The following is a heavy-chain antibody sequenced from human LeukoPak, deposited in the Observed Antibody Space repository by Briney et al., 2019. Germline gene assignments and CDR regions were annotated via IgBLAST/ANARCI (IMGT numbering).Heavy chain of an antibody. J-gene: IGHJ4*02. Sequence: GGSVRLSCAASGFTFSSYGMHWVRQAPGKGLEWVEFIRHDGSNKYYAESVKGRFTISRDNSKNTLYLEMNSLRAEDTAVYYCAKDLDGDYLDYWGQGTLVTVSS. D-gene: IGHD4-17*01. CDR3: AKDLDGDYLDY. CDR1: GFTFSSYG. CDR2: IRHDGSNK. V-gene: IGHV3-30*02.